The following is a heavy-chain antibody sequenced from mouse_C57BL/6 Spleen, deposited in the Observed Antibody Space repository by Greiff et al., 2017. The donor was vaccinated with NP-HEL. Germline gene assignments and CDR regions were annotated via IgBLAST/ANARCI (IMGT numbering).Heavy chain of an antibody. CDR1: GYTFTSYW. CDR2: IHPNSGST. Sequence: VQLQQPGAELVKPGASVKLSCKASGYTFTSYWMHWVKQRPGQGLEWIGMIHPNSGSTNYNEKFKSKATLTVDKSSSTAYMQLSSLTSEDSAVYYCARGYYGTPYYFDYWGQGTTLTVSS. V-gene: IGHV1-64*01. J-gene: IGHJ2*01. CDR3: ARGYYGTPYYFDY. D-gene: IGHD1-1*01.